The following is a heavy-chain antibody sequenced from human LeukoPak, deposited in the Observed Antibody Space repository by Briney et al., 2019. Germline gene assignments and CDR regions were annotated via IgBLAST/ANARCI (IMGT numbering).Heavy chain of an antibody. J-gene: IGHJ5*02. CDR1: GGTFSSYA. Sequence: SVKVSCEASGGTFSSYAISWVRQAPGQGLEWMGGIIPIFGTANYAQKFQGRVTITTDESTSTAYMELSSLRSEDTAVYYCARALLYYGFWRGYYTGFNWFDPGGQGTLVTVS. D-gene: IGHD3-3*01. V-gene: IGHV1-69*05. CDR3: ARALLYYGFWRGYYTGFNWFDP. CDR2: IIPIFGTA.